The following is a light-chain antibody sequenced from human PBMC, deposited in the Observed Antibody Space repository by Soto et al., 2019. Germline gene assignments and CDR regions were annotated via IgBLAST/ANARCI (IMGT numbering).Light chain of an antibody. J-gene: IGKJ1*01. CDR1: QSVSSCY. Sequence: EIVLTQSQGPLSLSPGERATLSCRASQSVSSCYLAWYQQKPGQAPRLLIYGASNRATGIPDRFSGSGSGTDFTLTISRLEPEDFAVYYCQQYGSSGTFGQGTKV. V-gene: IGKV3-20*01. CDR3: QQYGSSGT. CDR2: GAS.